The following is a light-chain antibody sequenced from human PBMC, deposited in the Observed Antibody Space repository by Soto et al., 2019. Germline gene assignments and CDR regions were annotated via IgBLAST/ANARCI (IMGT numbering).Light chain of an antibody. CDR2: GAS. V-gene: IGKV3-20*01. CDR3: QHYGRSAYT. Sequence: EIVLTQSPGTLSLSPGERAPLSCRASQSVSSTSLAWYQQKPGQAPRLLIYGASSRATGIPDRFSGSGSGTDFTLTISRLEPEDFAVYYCQHYGRSAYTFGQGTTLEIK. J-gene: IGKJ2*01. CDR1: QSVSSTS.